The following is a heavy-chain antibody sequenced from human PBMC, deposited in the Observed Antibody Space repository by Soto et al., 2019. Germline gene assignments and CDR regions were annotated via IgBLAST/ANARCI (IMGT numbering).Heavy chain of an antibody. CDR3: ARGVRSYSYYYYYGMEV. D-gene: IGHD1-26*01. CDR2: ISYDGSKK. V-gene: IGHV3-30-3*01. J-gene: IGHJ6*02. Sequence: PGGSLRLSCAASGFTFSSYAMHWVRQAPGKGLEWVAVISYDGSKKYYADSVKGRFTISRDNSKNTLYLQMNSQRAEDTAVYYCARGVRSYSYYYYYGMEVCGQGTTGTV. CDR1: GFTFSSYA.